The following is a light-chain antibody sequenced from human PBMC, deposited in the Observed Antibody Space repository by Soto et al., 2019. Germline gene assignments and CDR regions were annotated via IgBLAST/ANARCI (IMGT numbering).Light chain of an antibody. CDR3: QHYNSYSEA. CDR1: QTISSW. J-gene: IGKJ1*01. V-gene: IGKV1-5*03. Sequence: DIQMTQSPSTLFGSVGDRVTIPCRASQTISSWLAWYQQKPGKAPKLLIYKASTLKSGVPSRFSGSGSGTEFTLTISSLQPDDFATYYCQHYNSYSEAFGQGTKVELK. CDR2: KAS.